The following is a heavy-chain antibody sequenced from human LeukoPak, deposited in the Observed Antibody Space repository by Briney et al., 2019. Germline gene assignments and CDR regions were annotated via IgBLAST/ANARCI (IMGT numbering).Heavy chain of an antibody. Sequence: SETLSLTCTASGGSISGYYWSWIRQPPGKGLEWIGFIVYSGSTNYNPSLKSRVTISIDTSNNQLSLKLSTVTAADTAVYYCTRHREMDSYEAFDMWGQGTMVTVSS. CDR1: GGSISGYY. V-gene: IGHV4-59*08. CDR2: IVYSGST. CDR3: TRHREMDSYEAFDM. D-gene: IGHD5-24*01. J-gene: IGHJ3*02.